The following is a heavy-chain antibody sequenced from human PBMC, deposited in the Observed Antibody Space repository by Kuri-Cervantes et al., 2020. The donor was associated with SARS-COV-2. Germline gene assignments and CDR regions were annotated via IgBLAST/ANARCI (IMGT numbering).Heavy chain of an antibody. CDR1: GFTFDDYG. Sequence: GESLKISCAASGFTFDDYGMSWVRQAPGKGLEWVSGINWNGGSTGYADSVKGRFTISRDNAKNSLYLQMNSLRAEDTAVYYCAKDGWYGTPPFDYWGQGTLVTVSS. CDR2: INWNGGST. CDR3: AKDGWYGTPPFDY. J-gene: IGHJ4*02. V-gene: IGHV3-20*04. D-gene: IGHD6-19*01.